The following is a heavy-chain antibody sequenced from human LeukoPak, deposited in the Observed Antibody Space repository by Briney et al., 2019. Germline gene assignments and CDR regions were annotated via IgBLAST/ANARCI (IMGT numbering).Heavy chain of an antibody. CDR3: AREVDSESGLFGV. D-gene: IGHD3-3*01. CDR1: RGSVTSYY. CDR2: VHASGST. V-gene: IGHV4-4*07. J-gene: IGHJ6*01. Sequence: SETLSLICNVSRGSVTSYYWNWIRQPPGKGLEWIGRVHASGSTNYSPSLKSRLTIFLDKSKNNFYLKLTSVTAAETAVYYCAREVDSESGLFGVWG.